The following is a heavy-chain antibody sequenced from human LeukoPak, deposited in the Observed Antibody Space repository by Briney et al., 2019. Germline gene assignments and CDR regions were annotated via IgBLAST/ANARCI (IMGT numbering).Heavy chain of an antibody. CDR3: ASGTATPNGNYYYGMDV. CDR2: ISSSSSYI. D-gene: IGHD1-1*01. CDR1: GFTFSSYS. Sequence: GGSLRLSCAASGFTFSSYSMNWVRQAPGKGLEWVSSISSSSSYIYYADSVKGRFTISRDNSKNTLYLQMNSLRAEDTAVYYCASGTATPNGNYYYGMDVWGQGTTVTVSS. V-gene: IGHV3-21*01. J-gene: IGHJ6*02.